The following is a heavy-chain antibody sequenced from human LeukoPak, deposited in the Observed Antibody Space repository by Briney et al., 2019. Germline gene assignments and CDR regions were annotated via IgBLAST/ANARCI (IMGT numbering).Heavy chain of an antibody. J-gene: IGHJ4*02. D-gene: IGHD1-26*01. Sequence: GSLRLSCAVSGFTFSSYWMSWVRQAPGKGLEWVANIKQDGSEKYYVDSVKGRFTISRDNAKNSLYLQMNSLRAEDTAVYYCASGYWQLGYWGQGTLVTVSS. CDR2: IKQDGSEK. CDR1: GFTFSSYW. CDR3: ASGYWQLGY. V-gene: IGHV3-7*01.